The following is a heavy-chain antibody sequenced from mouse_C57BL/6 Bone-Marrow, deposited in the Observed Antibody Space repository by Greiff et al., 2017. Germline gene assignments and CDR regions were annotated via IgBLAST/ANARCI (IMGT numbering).Heavy chain of an antibody. CDR1: GFTFSDYY. CDR2: INYDGSST. J-gene: IGHJ2*01. Sequence: EVMLVESEGGLVQPGSSMKLSCTASGFTFSDYYMDWVRQVPEKGLEWVANINYDGSSTYYLDSLTSRFIISRDKAKNILYLQMSSLKSEDTATYYCARTGRPYYFDYWGQGTTLTVSS. CDR3: ARTGRPYYFDY. D-gene: IGHD3-3*01. V-gene: IGHV5-16*01.